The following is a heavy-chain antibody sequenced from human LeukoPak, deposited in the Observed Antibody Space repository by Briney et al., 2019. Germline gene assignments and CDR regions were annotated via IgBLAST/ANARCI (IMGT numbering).Heavy chain of an antibody. D-gene: IGHD3-3*01. J-gene: IGHJ3*01. Sequence: GGSLRLSCAASGFTFSSYWMHWVRQAPGKGLEWVSSMSDIGPNTYYADSVKGRFTISRDTSKNTLLLQMNSLRADDTALYFCARRLSLRFDAFAVWGPGTVVTVSS. CDR1: GFTFSSYW. CDR2: MSDIGPNT. CDR3: ARRLSLRFDAFAV. V-gene: IGHV3-23*01.